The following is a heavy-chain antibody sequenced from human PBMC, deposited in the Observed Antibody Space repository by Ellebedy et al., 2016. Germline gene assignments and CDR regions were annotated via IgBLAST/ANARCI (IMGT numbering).Heavy chain of an antibody. CDR3: ARGVGSGWFDP. V-gene: IGHV3-53*01. CDR2: LFSDGNT. CDR1: GFTVSTKY. J-gene: IGHJ5*02. Sequence: GESLKISCAASGFTVSTKYMKWVRQAPGKGLEWVSALFSDGNTYYADSVKGRFTISRDNSKNTLYLQMNSLRAEDTAVYYCARGVGSGWFDPWGQGTLVTVSS. D-gene: IGHD2-15*01.